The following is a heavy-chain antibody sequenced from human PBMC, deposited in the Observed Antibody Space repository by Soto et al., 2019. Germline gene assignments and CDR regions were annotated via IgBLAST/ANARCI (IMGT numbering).Heavy chain of an antibody. V-gene: IGHV3-48*01. CDR1: GFTFSSYS. J-gene: IGHJ6*03. CDR3: ARDLRGGYGDYTLRYYYYYYMDV. D-gene: IGHD4-17*01. CDR2: ISSSSSTI. Sequence: GGSLRLSCAASGFTFSSYSMNWVRQAPGKGLEWVSYISSSSSTIYYADSVKGRFTISRDNAKNSLYLQMNSLRAEDTAVYYCARDLRGGYGDYTLRYYYYYYMDVWGKGTTVTVSS.